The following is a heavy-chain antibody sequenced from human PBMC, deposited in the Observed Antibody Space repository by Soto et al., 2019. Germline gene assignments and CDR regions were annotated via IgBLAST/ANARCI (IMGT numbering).Heavy chain of an antibody. J-gene: IGHJ6*02. CDR1: GYRITSDW. CDR2: IDPSDSYS. V-gene: IGHV5-10-1*01. CDR3: GRYFEWSTAGNGIGV. Sequence: GESLKIPCEASGYRITSDWITWVRQMPGKGLEWMGDIDPSDSYSKYSPSFQGHVTMSVDKSINTAFLQWSRLQASDTAKYYCGRYFEWSTAGNGIGVWGQGTTVTVSS. D-gene: IGHD3-9*01.